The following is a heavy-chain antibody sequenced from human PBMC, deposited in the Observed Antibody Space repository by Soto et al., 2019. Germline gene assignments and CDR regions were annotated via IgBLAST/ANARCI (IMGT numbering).Heavy chain of an antibody. J-gene: IGHJ6*02. CDR2: VSPSGTT. CDR3: ARDRGSYGMDV. V-gene: IGHV4-31*03. CDR1: GNSISVGYY. Sequence: SETLSLTCTVSGNSISVGYYWSWIRQHPGKGLEWIGYVSPSGTTYYNPSLKSRVSISTDRSKNQFSLEVSSVTAADTAVYYCARDRGSYGMDVWGQGTTVTVS.